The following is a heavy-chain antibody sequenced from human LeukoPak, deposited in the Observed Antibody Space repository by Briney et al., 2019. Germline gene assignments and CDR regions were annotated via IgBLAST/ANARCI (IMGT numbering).Heavy chain of an antibody. J-gene: IGHJ6*02. CDR2: ISAYNGNT. V-gene: IGHV1-18*01. CDR1: GYTFTSYV. Sequence: ASVKVSSKASGYTFTSYVISWGRQAPGQGLEWMGWISAYNGNTNYAQKLQGRVTMTTDTSTSTAYMELRSLRSDDTAVYYCARDFKGYCSSTSCYLDYYYGMDVWGQGSTVTVSS. D-gene: IGHD2-2*01. CDR3: ARDFKGYCSSTSCYLDYYYGMDV.